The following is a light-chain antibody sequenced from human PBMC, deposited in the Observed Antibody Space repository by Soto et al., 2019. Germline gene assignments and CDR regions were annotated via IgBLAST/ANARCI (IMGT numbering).Light chain of an antibody. CDR3: MQTLQTPYT. J-gene: IGKJ2*01. V-gene: IGKV2-28*01. CDR2: LGS. Sequence: IVMTQSPLSLPVTPGEPASISCRSSQSLLYGAGYMYVDWYLQKPGQPPQLLIFLGSNRASGVPDRFSGSVSGTDFTLKINKVETEDVGVYYCMQTLQTPYTFGQGTKLEI. CDR1: QSLLYGAGYMY.